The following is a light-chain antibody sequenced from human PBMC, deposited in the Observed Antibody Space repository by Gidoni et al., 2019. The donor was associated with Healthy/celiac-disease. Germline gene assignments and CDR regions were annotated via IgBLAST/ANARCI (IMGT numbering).Light chain of an antibody. CDR3: HHYSNLWT. CDR1: QSIGDW. V-gene: IGKV1-5*03. J-gene: IGKJ1*01. Sequence: DIQMTQSPSTLSASIGDRVTVTCRASQSIGDWLAWYQQKPGEDPKLLIYKASRLESGVPARFSGSGAGTEFTLTINSLQTDDFATYYCHHYSNLWTFGQGSKVDIK. CDR2: KAS.